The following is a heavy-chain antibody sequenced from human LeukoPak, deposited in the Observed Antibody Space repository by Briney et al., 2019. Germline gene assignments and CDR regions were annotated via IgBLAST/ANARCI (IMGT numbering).Heavy chain of an antibody. CDR1: GFTFSSYP. CDR3: VRNLPMDY. J-gene: IGHJ4*02. D-gene: IGHD1-14*01. Sequence: PGGALRLSCSASGFTFSSYPMHWVRQAPGKGLEYVSSISGGGTTDYADSVRGRFTISRDNSKNTLYLQMSSLSPEDTAVYYCVRNLPMDYWGQGTLVTVS. CDR2: ISGGGTT. V-gene: IGHV3-64D*06.